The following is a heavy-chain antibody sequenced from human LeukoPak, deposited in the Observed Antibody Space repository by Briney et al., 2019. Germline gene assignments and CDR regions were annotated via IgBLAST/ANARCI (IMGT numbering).Heavy chain of an antibody. J-gene: IGHJ4*02. Sequence: ASVKVSCKASGGTFSSYAISWVRQAPGQGLEWMGGIIPIFGTANYAQKFQGRVTITADESTSTAYMELSSLRSVDTAVYYCARGLAVTRSIDYWGQGTLVTVSS. D-gene: IGHD4-17*01. CDR1: GGTFSSYA. V-gene: IGHV1-69*13. CDR2: IIPIFGTA. CDR3: ARGLAVTRSIDY.